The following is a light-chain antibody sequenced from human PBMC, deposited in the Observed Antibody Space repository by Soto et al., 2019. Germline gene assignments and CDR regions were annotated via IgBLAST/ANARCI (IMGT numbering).Light chain of an antibody. CDR3: QQYGSSPPTYT. Sequence: EIVLTQSPGTLSLSSGERATLSCRASQSISSNYLAWYQQKPGQAPSLLIYGASTRATGMPDRFSGSGSGTDFTLIINRLEPEDFAVYYCQQYGSSPPTYTFGQGTKLEIK. CDR1: QSISSNY. J-gene: IGKJ2*01. V-gene: IGKV3-20*01. CDR2: GAS.